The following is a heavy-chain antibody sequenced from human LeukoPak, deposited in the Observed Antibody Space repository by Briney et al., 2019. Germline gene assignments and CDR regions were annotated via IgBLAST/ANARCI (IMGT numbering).Heavy chain of an antibody. J-gene: IGHJ4*02. CDR2: INAGNGNT. CDR1: GYTFTSYA. D-gene: IGHD6-13*01. CDR3: AIRYSSSWAYWY. V-gene: IGHV1-3*01. Sequence: GASVKVSCKASGYTFTSYAMHWVRQAPGQRLEWMGWINAGNGNTKYSQKFQGRVTITRDTSASTAYMELSSLRSEDTAVYYCAIRYSSSWAYWYWGQGTLVTVSS.